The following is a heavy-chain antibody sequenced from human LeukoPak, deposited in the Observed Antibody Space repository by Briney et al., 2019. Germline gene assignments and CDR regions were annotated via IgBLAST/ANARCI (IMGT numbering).Heavy chain of an antibody. CDR2: ISWNSGSI. J-gene: IGHJ4*02. Sequence: GRSLRLSCVASGFIFDDYAIHWVRQAPGKGLEWVSGISWNSGSIGYADSVKRRFTISRDNAKNSLYLQMNSLRTEDTALYYCARAIGVTCISTSCYSFDYWGQGTLVTVSS. V-gene: IGHV3-9*01. CDR1: GFIFDDYA. D-gene: IGHD2-2*02. CDR3: ARAIGVTCISTSCYSFDY.